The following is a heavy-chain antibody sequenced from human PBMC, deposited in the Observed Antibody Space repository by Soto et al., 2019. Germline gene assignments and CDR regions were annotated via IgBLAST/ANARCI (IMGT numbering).Heavy chain of an antibody. CDR3: AISGVGRTLDY. Sequence: GESLKISCKGSGYRFTSSWIAWVRQMPGKGLEWMGMIYPSDSDTRYSPSFQGQVTISADKSISTAYLQWSSLKASDTAMYYCAISGVGRTLDYWGKGALVTVPS. V-gene: IGHV5-51*01. CDR1: GYRFTSSW. CDR2: IYPSDSDT. D-gene: IGHD3-10*01. J-gene: IGHJ4*02.